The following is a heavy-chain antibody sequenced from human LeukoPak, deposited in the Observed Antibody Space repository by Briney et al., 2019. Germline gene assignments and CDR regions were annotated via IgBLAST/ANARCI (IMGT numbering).Heavy chain of an antibody. V-gene: IGHV3-23*01. Sequence: GGSLRLSCAASGFTFSSYAMSWVRQAPGKGLEWVSAISGSGGSTYYADSVKGRFTISRDNSKNTLYLQMNSLRAEDTSVYYCAKDSADDYGYYFDYWGQGTLVTVSS. CDR2: ISGSGGST. D-gene: IGHD4-17*01. CDR1: GFTFSSYA. CDR3: AKDSADDYGYYFDY. J-gene: IGHJ4*02.